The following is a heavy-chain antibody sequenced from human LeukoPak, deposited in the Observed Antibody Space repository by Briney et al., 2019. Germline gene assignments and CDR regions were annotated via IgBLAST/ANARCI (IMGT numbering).Heavy chain of an antibody. J-gene: IGHJ6*04. Sequence: GGSLRLSCAASGFTFSSYSTNWVRQAPGKGLEWVSSISSSSSYIYYADSVKGRFTISRDNAKNSLYLQMNSLRAEDTAVYYCARDTYYDILTGPSRLDVWGKGTTVTVSS. V-gene: IGHV3-21*01. CDR3: ARDTYYDILTGPSRLDV. CDR1: GFTFSSYS. D-gene: IGHD3-9*01. CDR2: ISSSSSYI.